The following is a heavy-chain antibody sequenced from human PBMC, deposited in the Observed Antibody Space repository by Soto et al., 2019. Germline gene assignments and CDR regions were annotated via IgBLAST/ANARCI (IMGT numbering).Heavy chain of an antibody. CDR3: AVTTSRIAAAGTSNWFDP. J-gene: IGHJ5*02. CDR1: GYTFTSYG. D-gene: IGHD6-13*01. V-gene: IGHV1-18*01. Sequence: ASVKVSCKASGYTFTSYGISWVRQAPGQGLEWMGWISAYNGNTNYAQKLQGRVTMTTDTSTSTAYMELRSLRSDDTAVYYCAVTTSRIAAAGTSNWFDPWGQGTLVTV. CDR2: ISAYNGNT.